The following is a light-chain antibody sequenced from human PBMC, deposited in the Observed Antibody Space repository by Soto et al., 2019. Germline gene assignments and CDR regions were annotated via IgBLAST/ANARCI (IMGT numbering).Light chain of an antibody. J-gene: IGKJ5*01. V-gene: IGKV3-15*01. CDR1: QYAWTS. Sequence: EIVMTQSPAILSVSPGERATLSCRASQYAWTSVAWYQQKPGQAPRLLIYGASTRATGIPARFSGSGSGTEFTLSISSLQSEDSAVYYCKQYKNWPPITFGQGTRLEIK. CDR2: GAS. CDR3: KQYKNWPPIT.